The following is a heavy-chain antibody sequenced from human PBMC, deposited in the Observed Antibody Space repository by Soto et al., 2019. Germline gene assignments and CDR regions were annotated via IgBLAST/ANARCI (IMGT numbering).Heavy chain of an antibody. Sequence: EVQLVESGGGLVQPGRSLRLSCAASGFTFDDYAMHWVRQRPGRGLELVSGITWNSDEIGYPDSVKGRFSISRDNAKKYLYLQMHSLRPDDTALYYCAASRGFDSSGYSGSYSGMAVWGQGTTVTVAS. CDR2: ITWNSDEI. J-gene: IGHJ6*02. CDR1: GFTFDDYA. V-gene: IGHV3-9*01. CDR3: AASRGFDSSGYSGSYSGMAV. D-gene: IGHD3-22*01.